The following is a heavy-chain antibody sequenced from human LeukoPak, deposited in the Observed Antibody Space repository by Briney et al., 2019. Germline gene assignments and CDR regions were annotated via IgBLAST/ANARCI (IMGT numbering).Heavy chain of an antibody. Sequence: PSETLSLTCAVSGGSFSGYYWSWIRQPPGKGLEWIGEINHSGSTNYNPSLKSRVTISVDTSKNQFSLKLSSVTAADTAVYFCARRGDGWNYFDYWGQGTLVTVSS. J-gene: IGHJ4*02. CDR1: GGSFSGYY. CDR2: INHSGST. D-gene: IGHD5-24*01. CDR3: ARRGDGWNYFDY. V-gene: IGHV4-34*01.